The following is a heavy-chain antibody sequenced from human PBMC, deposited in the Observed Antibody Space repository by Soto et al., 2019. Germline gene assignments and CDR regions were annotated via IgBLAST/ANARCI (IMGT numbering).Heavy chain of an antibody. D-gene: IGHD5-12*01. CDR1: GGPFSSYT. Sequence: QVQLVQSGAEVKKPGSSVTVSCKASGGPFSSYTISWVRQAPGQGLEWMGGIIPIFGTANYGQKFQGRVTITADESTSTAYMELSSLRSEDTAVYYCARGNHRWLQLWYFDLWGRGTLVTVSS. CDR2: IIPIFGTA. V-gene: IGHV1-69*12. CDR3: ARGNHRWLQLWYFDL. J-gene: IGHJ2*01.